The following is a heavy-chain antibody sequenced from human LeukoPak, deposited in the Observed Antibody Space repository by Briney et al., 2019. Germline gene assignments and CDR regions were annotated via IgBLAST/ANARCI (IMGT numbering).Heavy chain of an antibody. D-gene: IGHD5-12*01. V-gene: IGHV1-18*04. CDR3: ARGGYSGYDSPFDY. CDR2: ISAYNGNT. CDR1: GYTFTSYD. Sequence: ASVTDSCKASGYTFTSYDISWVRQAPGQGLEWMGWISAYNGNTNYAQKLQGRVTMTTDTSTSTAYMELRSLRSDDTAVYYCARGGYSGYDSPFDYWGQGALVTVSS. J-gene: IGHJ4*02.